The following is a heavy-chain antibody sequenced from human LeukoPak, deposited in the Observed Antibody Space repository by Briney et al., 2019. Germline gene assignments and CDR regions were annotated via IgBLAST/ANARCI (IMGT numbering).Heavy chain of an antibody. V-gene: IGHV3-23*01. J-gene: IGHJ4*02. CDR3: AAWSGRTYYYFDY. CDR1: GFTFSSHA. CDR2: ISGSGTDT. Sequence: GGSLGLSCAASGFTFSSHAMSWVRQAPGKGLEWVSVISGSGTDTYYADSAKGRFTISRDNSKNTLYLQVNSLRAEDTAVYYCAAWSGRTYYYFDYWGQGTLVTVSS. D-gene: IGHD1-26*01.